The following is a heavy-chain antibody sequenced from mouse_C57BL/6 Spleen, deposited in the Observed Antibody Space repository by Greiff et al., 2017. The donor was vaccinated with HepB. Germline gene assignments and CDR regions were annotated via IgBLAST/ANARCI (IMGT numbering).Heavy chain of an antibody. J-gene: IGHJ2*01. Sequence: QVQLQQSGPELVKPGASVKISCKASGYAFSSSWMNWVKQRPGKGLEWIGRIYPGDGDTNYNGKFKGKATLTADKSSSTAYMQLSSLTSEDSAVYFCARQLRPYYFDDWGQGTTLTVSS. D-gene: IGHD3-2*02. CDR3: ARQLRPYYFDD. CDR1: GYAFSSSW. CDR2: IYPGDGDT. V-gene: IGHV1-82*01.